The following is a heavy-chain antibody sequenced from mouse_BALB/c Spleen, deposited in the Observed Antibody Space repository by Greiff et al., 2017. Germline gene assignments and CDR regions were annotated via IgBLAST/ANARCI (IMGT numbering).Heavy chain of an antibody. Sequence: VKLVESGPGLVAPSQSLSITCTVSGFSLTSYGVHWVRQPPGKGLEWLGVIWAGGSTNYNSALMSRLSISKDNSKSQVFLKMNSLQTDDTAMYYCARGGLLLSMDYWGQGTSVTVSS. V-gene: IGHV2-9*02. D-gene: IGHD2-3*01. CDR3: ARGGLLLSMDY. CDR2: IWAGGST. J-gene: IGHJ4*01. CDR1: GFSLTSYG.